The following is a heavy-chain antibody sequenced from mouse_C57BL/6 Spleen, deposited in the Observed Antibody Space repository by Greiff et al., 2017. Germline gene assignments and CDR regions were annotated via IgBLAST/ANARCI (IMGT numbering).Heavy chain of an antibody. CDR1: GYSFTSYY. D-gene: IGHD1-1*01. Sequence: VQLQQSGPELVKPGASVKISCKASGYSFTSYYIHWVKQRPGQGLEWIGWIYPGSGNTKYNEKFKGKATLTADTSSSTAYMQLSSLTSEDSAVYYCARITTVVEDYFDYWGQGTTLTVSS. V-gene: IGHV1-66*01. CDR3: ARITTVVEDYFDY. J-gene: IGHJ2*01. CDR2: IYPGSGNT.